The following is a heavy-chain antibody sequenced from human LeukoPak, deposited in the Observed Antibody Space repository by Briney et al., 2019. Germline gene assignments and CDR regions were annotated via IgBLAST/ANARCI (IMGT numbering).Heavy chain of an antibody. CDR1: GYSISRAYY. CDR3: VRGEIGGADY. J-gene: IGHJ4*02. Sequence: SETLSLTCSVSGYSISRAYYWGWIRQSPGKGLEWIGNIHHSGDTLYNPSLKSRLTISVDLSKNQFSLKVTSVTAADTALYYCVRGEIGGADYWGQGALVTVSS. V-gene: IGHV4-38-2*02. D-gene: IGHD3-16*01. CDR2: IHHSGDT.